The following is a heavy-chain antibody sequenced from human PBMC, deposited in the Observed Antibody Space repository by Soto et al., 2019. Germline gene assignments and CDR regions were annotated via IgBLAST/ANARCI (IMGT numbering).Heavy chain of an antibody. Sequence: QVQLVQSGAEVKKPGASVKVSCKASGYSFTSYGISWVRQAPGQGLEWMGWISAYNGNTNYAQKLQGRVTMTTDTPTSTAYMELRRLRSDDTAVYSCASDNGFGESDVWGQATTVTVSS. CDR3: ASDNGFGESDV. D-gene: IGHD3-10*01. CDR1: GYSFTSYG. CDR2: ISAYNGNT. V-gene: IGHV1-18*01. J-gene: IGHJ6*02.